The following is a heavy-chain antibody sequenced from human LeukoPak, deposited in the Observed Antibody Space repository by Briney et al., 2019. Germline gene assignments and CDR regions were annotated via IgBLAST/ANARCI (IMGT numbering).Heavy chain of an antibody. CDR2: IYYSGST. CDR1: GGSISSGGYY. D-gene: IGHD3-10*01. Sequence: SQTLSLTCTVSGGSISSGGYYWSWIRQHPGKGLEWIGYIYYSGSTYYNPSLKSRVTISVDTSKNQFSLKLSSVTAADTAVYYCAREIWFGERDYYYYYYMDVWGKGTTVTVSS. CDR3: AREIWFGERDYYYYYYMDV. V-gene: IGHV4-31*03. J-gene: IGHJ6*03.